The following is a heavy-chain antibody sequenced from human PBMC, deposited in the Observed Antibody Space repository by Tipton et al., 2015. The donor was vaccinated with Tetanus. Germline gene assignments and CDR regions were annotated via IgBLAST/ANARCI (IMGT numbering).Heavy chain of an antibody. Sequence: TLSLTCAVYGGSFSAYYWSWIRQSPGKGLEWIGEINHSGSTTYSPSFKSRVTISVDTPKNQFSLELTSLTVADTAVYYCARGGPYSYGPRGFDLWGRGTLVTVSS. CDR2: INHSGST. J-gene: IGHJ2*01. V-gene: IGHV4-34*01. CDR3: ARGGPYSYGPRGFDL. CDR1: GGSFSAYY. D-gene: IGHD5-18*01.